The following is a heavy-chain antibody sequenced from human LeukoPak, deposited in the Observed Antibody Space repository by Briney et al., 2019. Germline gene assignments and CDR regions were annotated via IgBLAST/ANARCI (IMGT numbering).Heavy chain of an antibody. D-gene: IGHD1-7*01. V-gene: IGHV3-43*02. CDR2: ISGDGGST. CDR3: AKGLRWLELAGLY. J-gene: IGHJ4*02. CDR1: GFTFDDYA. Sequence: GGSLRLSCAASGFTFDDYAMHWVRQAPGKGLEWVSLISGDGGSTYYADSVKGRFTISRDNSKNSLYLQMNSLRTEDTASYYCAKGLRWLELAGLYWGQGTLVTVSS.